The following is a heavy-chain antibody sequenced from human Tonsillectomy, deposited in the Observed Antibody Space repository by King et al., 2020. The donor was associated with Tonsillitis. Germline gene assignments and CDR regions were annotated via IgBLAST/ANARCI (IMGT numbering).Heavy chain of an antibody. Sequence: VQPVESGGGVVQPGRSLRLSCAASGSTFSSYAMHWVRQAPGKGLEWVAVISYDGSNKYYADPVKGRFTISRDNSKNTLFLQMNSLRAEDTAVYYCASSGYSTSWFLSSTDYYYYMDVWGKGTTVTVSS. CDR2: ISYDGSNK. J-gene: IGHJ6*03. CDR1: GSTFSSYA. CDR3: ASSGYSTSWFLSSTDYYYYMDV. V-gene: IGHV3-30*01. D-gene: IGHD6-13*01.